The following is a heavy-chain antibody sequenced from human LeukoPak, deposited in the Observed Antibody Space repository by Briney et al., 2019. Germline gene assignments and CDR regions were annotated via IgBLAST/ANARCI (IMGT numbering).Heavy chain of an antibody. CDR3: ARGTDSAMADF. D-gene: IGHD5-18*01. CDR1: ALTFTAFC. CDR2: ITSSRTYT. V-gene: IGHV3-21*01. J-gene: IGHJ4*02. Sequence: PAGSLRVFCAPSALTFTAFCTIWVPQAPGQGLEWVSSITSSRTYTYYADSVKGRFTISRDNAKKSLYLQMNSLRAEDTAVYYCARGTDSAMADFWGQGTLVTVSS.